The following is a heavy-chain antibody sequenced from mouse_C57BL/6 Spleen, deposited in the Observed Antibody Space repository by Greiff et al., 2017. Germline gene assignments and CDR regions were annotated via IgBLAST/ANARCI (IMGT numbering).Heavy chain of an antibody. CDR1: GYTFTSYW. CDR3: ARGTAQAGDY. V-gene: IGHV1-69*01. Sequence: VQLQQPGAELVMPGASVKLSCKASGYTFTSYWMHWVKQRPGQGLEWIGEIDPSDSYTNYNQKFKGKSTLTVDQSSSTAYMQLSSLTSEDSAVYYCARGTAQAGDYWGQGTTLTVSS. CDR2: IDPSDSYT. J-gene: IGHJ2*01. D-gene: IGHD3-2*02.